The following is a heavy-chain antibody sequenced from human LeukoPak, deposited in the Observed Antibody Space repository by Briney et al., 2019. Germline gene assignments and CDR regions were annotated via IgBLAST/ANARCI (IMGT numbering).Heavy chain of an antibody. Sequence: SETLSLTCTVSGGSVSTSSYYWSWIRQPPGKGLEWIGYIYYSGSTNYNPSLKSRVTISVDTPKNQFSLKLSSVTAADTAVYYCARGYDSSGYYYPDAFDIWGQGTMVTVSS. CDR1: GGSVSTSSYY. V-gene: IGHV4-61*01. D-gene: IGHD3-22*01. J-gene: IGHJ3*02. CDR2: IYYSGST. CDR3: ARGYDSSGYYYPDAFDI.